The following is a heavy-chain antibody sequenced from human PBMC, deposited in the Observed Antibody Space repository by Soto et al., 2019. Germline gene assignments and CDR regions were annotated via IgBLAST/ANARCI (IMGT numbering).Heavy chain of an antibody. CDR2: ICRSETT. CDR3: ASANLIIRRLFDY. J-gene: IGHJ4*02. D-gene: IGHD6-6*01. V-gene: IGHV4-59*08. CDR1: GCSVSSHC. Sequence: PSETLSLTCTFSGCSVSSHCWSLIRQPPGKGLEWIGYICRSETTNSNPSLKSRVTISVDTSKNQFSLTLTSVTAADTALYYCASANLIIRRLFDYWGQGALVTVSS.